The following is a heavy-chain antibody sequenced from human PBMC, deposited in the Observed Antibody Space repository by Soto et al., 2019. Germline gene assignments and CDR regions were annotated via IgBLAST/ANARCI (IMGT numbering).Heavy chain of an antibody. CDR2: LYTEGTT. CDR1: GVSVSHKY. Sequence: GGAVRLSCVDSGVSVSHKYIAWVRQAPEMGLEWVSILYTEGTTYYADSVKGRFTISRDSSKNTLFLQMDSLRAENTAVYYCVRPRPSGENYGMDVWGQGTTVTVSS. CDR3: VRPRPSGENYGMDV. D-gene: IGHD3-16*01. J-gene: IGHJ6*02. V-gene: IGHV3-53*01.